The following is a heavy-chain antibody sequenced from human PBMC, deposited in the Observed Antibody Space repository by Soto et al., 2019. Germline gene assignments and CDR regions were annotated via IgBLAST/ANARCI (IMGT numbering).Heavy chain of an antibody. J-gene: IGHJ6*02. D-gene: IGHD3-10*01. CDR1: GYTFTNYY. Sequence: ASVKVSCKASGYTFTNYYMHWVRQAPGQGLEWMGIINPSGGSTSYAQKFQGRVTMTRDTSTSTVYMELGSLRSEDTAVYYCARALRASDGTGYYYGMDVWGQGTKVTVS. CDR2: INPSGGST. V-gene: IGHV1-46*01. CDR3: ARALRASDGTGYYYGMDV.